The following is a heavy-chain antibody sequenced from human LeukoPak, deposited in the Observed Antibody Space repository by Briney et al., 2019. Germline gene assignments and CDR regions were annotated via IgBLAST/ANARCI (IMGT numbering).Heavy chain of an antibody. V-gene: IGHV4-34*01. D-gene: IGHD3-16*01. CDR3: ARHGGYYFDY. J-gene: IGHJ4*02. Sequence: SETLSLTCAVYGGSFSGYYWSWIRQPPGKGLEWIGEINHSGSTNYNPSLKSRVTISVDTSKNQFSLKLSSVTAADTAVYYCARHGGYYFDYWGQGTLVTVSS. CDR1: GGSFSGYY. CDR2: INHSGST.